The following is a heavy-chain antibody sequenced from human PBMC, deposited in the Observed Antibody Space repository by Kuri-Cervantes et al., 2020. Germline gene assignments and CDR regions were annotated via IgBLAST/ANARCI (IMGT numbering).Heavy chain of an antibody. J-gene: IGHJ4*02. Sequence: LSLTCAASGFTFSRYWMSWVRQAPGKRLEWVANINEDGREKYYVDSVKGRFTISRDNAKKSLYLQMNSLRDEDTAIYYCARDIYNFDYWGQGTLVTVSS. CDR2: INEDGREK. D-gene: IGHD4-11*01. CDR1: GFTFSRYW. V-gene: IGHV3-7*01. CDR3: ARDIYNFDY.